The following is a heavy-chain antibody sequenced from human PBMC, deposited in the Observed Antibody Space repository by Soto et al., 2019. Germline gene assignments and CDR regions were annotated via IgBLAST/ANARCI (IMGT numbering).Heavy chain of an antibody. D-gene: IGHD3-10*01. Sequence: PSDTLSLTCTVSGGSISSYYWSWIRQPPGKGLEWIGYIYYSGSTNYNPSLKSRVTISVDTSKNQFSLKLSSVTAADTAVYYCASTALKRRTYYYGSGSYAPFFDYWGQGTLVTVSS. CDR3: ASTALKRRTYYYGSGSYAPFFDY. J-gene: IGHJ4*02. CDR1: GGSISSYY. CDR2: IYYSGST. V-gene: IGHV4-59*08.